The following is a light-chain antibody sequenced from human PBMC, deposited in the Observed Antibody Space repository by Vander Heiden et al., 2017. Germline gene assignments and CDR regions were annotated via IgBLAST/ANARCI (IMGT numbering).Light chain of an antibody. CDR3: QRYNNWPLT. J-gene: IGKJ4*01. V-gene: IGKV3-15*01. Sequence: EIVMTQSPATLSVSPGERATLSCRASQSVSSNLAWYQQKPGQAPRLLIYGASTRATGIPARFSGSGSGTEFTLTISSLHSEDFTVYYCQRYNNWPLTFGGGTKVEIK. CDR2: GAS. CDR1: QSVSSN.